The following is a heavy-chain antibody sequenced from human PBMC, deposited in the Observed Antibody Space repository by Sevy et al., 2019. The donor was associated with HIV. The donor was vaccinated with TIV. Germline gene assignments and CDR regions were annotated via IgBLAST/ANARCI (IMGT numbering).Heavy chain of an antibody. Sequence: GGSLILSCAASGFTFSNAWMSWVRQAPGKGLEWVGRIKGKIYDGTIDYAAPVKGRFSISRDDSKNTLYLQMNSLKTEDTALYYCTTASWSQEDYYNYWGQGTLVTVSS. CDR3: TTASWSQEDYYNY. CDR2: IKGKIYDGTI. V-gene: IGHV3-15*01. D-gene: IGHD6-13*01. J-gene: IGHJ4*02. CDR1: GFTFSNAW.